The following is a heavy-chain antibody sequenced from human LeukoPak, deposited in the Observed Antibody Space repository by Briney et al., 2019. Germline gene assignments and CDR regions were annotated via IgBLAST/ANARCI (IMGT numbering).Heavy chain of an antibody. V-gene: IGHV3-23*01. D-gene: IGHD3-22*01. CDR1: GFTFSSYA. CDR2: ISGSGGST. Sequence: GGSLRLSCAASGFTFSSYAMSGVRQAPGKGLEWVSAISGSGGSTYYADSVKGRFTISRDNSKDTLYLQMNSLRAEDTAVYYCAKADLDSSGYYIAYWGQGTLVTVSS. J-gene: IGHJ4*02. CDR3: AKADLDSSGYYIAY.